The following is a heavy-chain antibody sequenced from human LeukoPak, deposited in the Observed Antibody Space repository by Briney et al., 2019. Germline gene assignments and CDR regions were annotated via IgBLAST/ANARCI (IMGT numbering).Heavy chain of an antibody. CDR1: GFTFSSYE. Sequence: GGSLRLSCAASGFTFSSYEMNWVRQAPGKGLEWVSYISSSGSTIYYADSVKGRFTISRDNAKNSLYLQMNSLSAEDTAVYYCARVGIAVAGGFDYWGQGTLVTVSS. D-gene: IGHD6-19*01. CDR3: ARVGIAVAGGFDY. CDR2: ISSSGSTI. V-gene: IGHV3-48*03. J-gene: IGHJ4*02.